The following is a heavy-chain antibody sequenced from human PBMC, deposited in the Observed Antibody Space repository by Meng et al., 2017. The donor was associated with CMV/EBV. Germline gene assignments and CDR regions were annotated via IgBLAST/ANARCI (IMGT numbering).Heavy chain of an antibody. CDR3: ARDGIAAAAAVDY. J-gene: IGHJ4*02. V-gene: IGHV3-7*01. CDR1: GFTFSSYW. Sequence: GESLKISCAASGFTFSSYWMSWVRQAPGKGLEWVANIKQDGSEKYYVDSVKGRFTISRDNAKNSMYLQMNSLRAEDTAVYYCARDGIAAAAAVDYWGQGTMVTVSS. CDR2: IKQDGSEK. D-gene: IGHD6-13*01.